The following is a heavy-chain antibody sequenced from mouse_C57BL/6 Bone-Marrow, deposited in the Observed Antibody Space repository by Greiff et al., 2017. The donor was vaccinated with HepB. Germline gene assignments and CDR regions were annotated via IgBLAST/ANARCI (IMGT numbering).Heavy chain of an antibody. CDR2: IYPGDGDT. CDR3: ASYGYYYYAMDY. Sequence: VQRVESGAELVKPGASVKISCKASGYAFSSYWMNWVKQRPGKGLEWIGQIYPGDGDTNYNGKFKGKATLTADKSSSTAYMQLSSLTSKDSAVYFCASYGYYYYAMDYWGQGTSVTVSS. D-gene: IGHD2-3*01. CDR1: GYAFSSYW. J-gene: IGHJ4*01. V-gene: IGHV1-80*01.